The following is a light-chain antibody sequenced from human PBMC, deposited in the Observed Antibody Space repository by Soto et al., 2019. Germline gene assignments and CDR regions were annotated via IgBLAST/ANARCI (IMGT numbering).Light chain of an antibody. CDR3: MQALQTRWT. Sequence: DIVMTQSPLSLPVTPGEPASISCRSSQSLLHINGYNYLDWYLQKPGQSPQLRIYLGSNRASGVPDRFSGSGSGTDFTLKISRVEAEDVGVYYCMQALQTRWTFGQGTKVEIK. CDR2: LGS. V-gene: IGKV2-28*01. J-gene: IGKJ1*01. CDR1: QSLLHINGYNY.